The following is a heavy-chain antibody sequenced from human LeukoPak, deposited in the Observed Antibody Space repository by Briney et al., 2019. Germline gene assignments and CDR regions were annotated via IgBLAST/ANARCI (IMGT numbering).Heavy chain of an antibody. J-gene: IGHJ5*02. D-gene: IGHD3-22*01. V-gene: IGHV1-2*02. Sequence: ASVKVSCKASGYTFTSYYMHWVRQAPGQGLEWMGWINPNSGGTNYAQKFQGRVTMTRDTSISTAYMELSRLRSDDTAVYYCARVHYYDSSGYTRSTNWFDPWGQGTLVTVSS. CDR2: INPNSGGT. CDR1: GYTFTSYY. CDR3: ARVHYYDSSGYTRSTNWFDP.